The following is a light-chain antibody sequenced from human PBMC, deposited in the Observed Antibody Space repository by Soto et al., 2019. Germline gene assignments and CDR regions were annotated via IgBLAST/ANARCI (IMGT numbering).Light chain of an antibody. CDR1: QSISSW. J-gene: IGKJ4*01. CDR3: QRP. CDR2: DAS. V-gene: IGKV1-5*01. Sequence: DIQMTQSPSTLSESVGDRVTITCRASQSISSWLAWNQQKPGKAPKVLIYDASSLESGVPSRFSGSGSGTEFTLTISSLRPDDFATDFCQRPFGGGTKVEIK.